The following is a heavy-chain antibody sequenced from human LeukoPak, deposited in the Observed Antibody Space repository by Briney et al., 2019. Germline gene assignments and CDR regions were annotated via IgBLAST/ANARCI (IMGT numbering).Heavy chain of an antibody. CDR1: GGSFSDYF. CDR3: ARARVNGKFDY. CDR2: INHSGST. Sequence: PPETLSLTCAVYGGSFSDYFWSWIRQSPGKGLEWIGEINHSGSTNYNPSLKSRVTISVDTSKNQFSLKLTSVTAADTAVYYCARARVNGKFDYWGQGILVTVSS. J-gene: IGHJ4*02. D-gene: IGHD1-14*01. V-gene: IGHV4-34*01.